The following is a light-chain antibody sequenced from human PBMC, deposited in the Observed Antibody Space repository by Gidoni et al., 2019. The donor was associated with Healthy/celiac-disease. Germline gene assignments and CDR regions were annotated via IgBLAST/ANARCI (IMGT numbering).Light chain of an antibody. CDR3: QVWDSSSDPHVV. J-gene: IGLJ2*01. CDR1: NIGSNS. Sequence: SYVLTQPPSVSVAPGKTARITCGGNNIGSNSVHWYQQKPGQAPVLVIYYDSDRPSGIPERFSGSNSGNTATLTISRVEAGDEADYYCQVWDSSSDPHVVFGGGTKLTVL. V-gene: IGLV3-21*04. CDR2: YDS.